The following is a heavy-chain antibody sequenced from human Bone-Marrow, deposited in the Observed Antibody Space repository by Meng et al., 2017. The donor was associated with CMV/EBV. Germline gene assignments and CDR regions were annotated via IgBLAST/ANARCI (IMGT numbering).Heavy chain of an antibody. CDR2: ISYDGSNK. CDR1: GFTFSSYA. CDR3: ARPPTYCSSTSCYKTPVY. V-gene: IGHV3-30-3*01. D-gene: IGHD2-2*02. Sequence: GGSLRLSCAASGFTFSSYAMHWVRQAPGKGLEWVAVISYDGSNKYYADSVKGRFTISRDNSKNTLYLQMNSLRAEDTAVYYCARPPTYCSSTSCYKTPVYWGQGTLVTVSS. J-gene: IGHJ4*02.